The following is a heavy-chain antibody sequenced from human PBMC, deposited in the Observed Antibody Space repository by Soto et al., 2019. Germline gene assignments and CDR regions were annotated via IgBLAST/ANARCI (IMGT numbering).Heavy chain of an antibody. CDR2: INDSGST. V-gene: IGHV4-34*04. J-gene: IGHJ6*03. Sequence: QVQLQQWGAGLLKPSETLSLTCAVYGGSFSGYYWSWIRQTPGTGLEWIGEINDSGSTNNNPSLKSRGNILVDTPKNQFSLKLSSGTAADTAVYYCARGLLLWFGELSRRGGYYYYMDVWGKGTTVTVSS. D-gene: IGHD3-10*01. CDR1: GGSFSGYY. CDR3: ARGLLLWFGELSRRGGYYYYMDV.